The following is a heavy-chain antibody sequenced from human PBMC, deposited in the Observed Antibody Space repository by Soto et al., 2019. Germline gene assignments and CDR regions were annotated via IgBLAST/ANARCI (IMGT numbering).Heavy chain of an antibody. V-gene: IGHV3-23*04. J-gene: IGHJ4*02. CDR1: GLTFSSHD. CDR2: FTTSGYT. CDR3: AKLLPF. Sequence: EVQLVESGGGLVQTGGSLRLSCTASGLTFSSHDMSWVRQAPGKGLEWVSSFTTSGYTYYADSVKGRFTISRDNSKSTLYLQMNSLRVEDTAVYYCAKLLPFWGQGTLVTVSS. D-gene: IGHD2-2*01.